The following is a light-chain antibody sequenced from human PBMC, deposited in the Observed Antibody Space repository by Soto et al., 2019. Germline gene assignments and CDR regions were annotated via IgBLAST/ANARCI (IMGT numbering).Light chain of an antibody. V-gene: IGKV3-15*01. CDR3: QQYYNWWT. CDR2: GAS. Sequence: EIVMTQSPATLSLSPGDRATLSCRASQSVGSNLAWYQQKPGQAPRLLIYGASTRVTGIPARLSGSGSGTEFTLTISSMQSEDFAVYHCQQYYNWWTFGQGTKVDIK. CDR1: QSVGSN. J-gene: IGKJ1*01.